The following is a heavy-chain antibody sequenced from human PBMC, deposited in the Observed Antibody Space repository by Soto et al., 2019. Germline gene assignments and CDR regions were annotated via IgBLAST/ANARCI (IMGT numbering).Heavy chain of an antibody. V-gene: IGHV5-10-1*01. D-gene: IGHD2-2*01. Sequence: GESLKISCQASGYSFTAYWITWVRQMPGKGLEWMATIDPSDSYVDYSPSFRGHVTFSVDRSITTVYLQWNSLKDLDSAMYFCTRRASSSFYHFDFWGQGALVTVSS. CDR3: TRRASSSFYHFDF. CDR1: GYSFTAYW. CDR2: IDPSDSYV. J-gene: IGHJ4*02.